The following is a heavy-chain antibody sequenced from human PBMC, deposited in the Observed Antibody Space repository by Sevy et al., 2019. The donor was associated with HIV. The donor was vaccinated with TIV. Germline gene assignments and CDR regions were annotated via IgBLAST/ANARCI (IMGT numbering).Heavy chain of an antibody. V-gene: IGHV2-70*01. D-gene: IGHD3-16*01. CDR2: IDWDDDK. Sequence: SGPTLVKPTQTLTLTCTFSGFSLTTSGMYVSWIRQPPGKALEWLALIDWDDDKYYSTTLKTRLTISRDTSRNQVVLNMTNMDPVDTATYYCARIRGGREGVSPFDVWGQGTMVTVSS. CDR3: ARIRGGREGVSPFDV. J-gene: IGHJ3*01. CDR1: GFSLTTSGMY.